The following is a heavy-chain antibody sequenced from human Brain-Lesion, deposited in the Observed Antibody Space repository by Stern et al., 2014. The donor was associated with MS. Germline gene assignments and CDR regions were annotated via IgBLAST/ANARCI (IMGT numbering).Heavy chain of an antibody. CDR3: ARVPDYGDAFFDY. CDR1: GGSISSGDNY. J-gene: IGHJ4*02. V-gene: IGHV4-30-4*01. D-gene: IGHD4-17*01. CDR2: IHYSGGT. Sequence: KESGPGLVKPSQTLSLTCTVSGGSISSGDNYWSWIRQPPGKGPEGIGYIHYSGGTYFNPSLKSRATISADTSKNQFSLKLNSMTAADTAVYYCARVPDYGDAFFDYWGQGILVTVSS.